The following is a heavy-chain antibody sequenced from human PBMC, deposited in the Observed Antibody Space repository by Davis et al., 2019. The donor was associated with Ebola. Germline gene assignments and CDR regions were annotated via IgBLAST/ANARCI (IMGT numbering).Heavy chain of an antibody. D-gene: IGHD4-17*01. CDR3: ARHGLSGDNDY. V-gene: IGHV4-59*01. J-gene: IGHJ4*02. Sequence: MPGGSLRLSCTVSGGSISSYYWSWIRQPPGKGLEWIGYIYYSGSTNYNPSLKSRVTISVDTSKNQFSLKLSSVTAADTAVYYCARHGLSGDNDYWGQGTLVTVSS. CDR1: GGSISSYY. CDR2: IYYSGST.